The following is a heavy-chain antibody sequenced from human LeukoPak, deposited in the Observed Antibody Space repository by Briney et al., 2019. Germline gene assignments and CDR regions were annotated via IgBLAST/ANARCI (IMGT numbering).Heavy chain of an antibody. CDR1: GYTFTSYG. CDR2: ISAYNGNT. D-gene: IGHD6-19*01. Sequence: ASVKVSCKASGYTFTSYGISWVGQAPGQRLEWMGWISAYNGNTNCAQKIQGRVTMTTDTSTSTAYMELRSLRSDDTAVYYCARGSGSGWYIPFDYWGQGTLVTVSS. CDR3: ARGSGSGWYIPFDY. V-gene: IGHV1-18*01. J-gene: IGHJ4*02.